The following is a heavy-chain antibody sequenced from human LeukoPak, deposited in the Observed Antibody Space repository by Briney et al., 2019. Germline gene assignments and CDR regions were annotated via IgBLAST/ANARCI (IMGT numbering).Heavy chain of an antibody. Sequence: GGSLRLSCAASGFTFSSYSMNWVRQAPGKGPEWVSSISSSSSYIYYADSVKGRFTISRDNAKNSLYLQMNSLRAEDTAVYYCARGLAVAGGGAFDIWGQGTMVTVSS. CDR3: ARGLAVAGGGAFDI. CDR2: ISSSSSYI. CDR1: GFTFSSYS. D-gene: IGHD6-19*01. J-gene: IGHJ3*02. V-gene: IGHV3-21*01.